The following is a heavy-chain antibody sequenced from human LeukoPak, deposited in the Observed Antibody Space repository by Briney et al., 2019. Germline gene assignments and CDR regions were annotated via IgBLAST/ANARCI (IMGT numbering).Heavy chain of an antibody. CDR1: GFTFSSYT. CDR2: ITTSDGNT. V-gene: IGHV3-23*01. CDR3: ARNNGMDV. J-gene: IGHJ6*02. Sequence: PGGSLRLSCAASGFTFSSYTMSWVRQAPGKGLEWVSTITTSDGNTYYADSVKGRFTVSRDNSKNTLFLQMNSLRAEDTALYHCARNNGMDVWGQGTTVIVSS.